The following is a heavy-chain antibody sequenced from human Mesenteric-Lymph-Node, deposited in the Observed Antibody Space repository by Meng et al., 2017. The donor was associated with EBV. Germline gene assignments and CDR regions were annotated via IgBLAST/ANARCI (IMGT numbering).Heavy chain of an antibody. D-gene: IGHD5-18*01. CDR1: GYTVTSYD. CDR3: ARDLGYSYGYVDY. J-gene: IGHJ4*02. Sequence: VQLVQSGEEVKKLGASGKVSCKASGYTVTSYDINWVRQAPGQGLEWMGWISVYDGNTNYAQRLQGRVTMTTDTSTSTAYLEVRSLRSDDTAVYYCARDLGYSYGYVDYWGQGTLVTVSS. CDR2: ISVYDGNT. V-gene: IGHV1-18*01.